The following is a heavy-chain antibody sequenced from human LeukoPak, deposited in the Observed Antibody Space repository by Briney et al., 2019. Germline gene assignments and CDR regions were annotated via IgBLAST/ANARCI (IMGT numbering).Heavy chain of an antibody. D-gene: IGHD3-22*01. V-gene: IGHV3-23*01. CDR3: AKDYYEVITTRYFDY. Sequence: GGSLRLSCAASGFTFSSYAMSWVRQAPGKGLEWVSAISGSGGSTYYADSVKGRFTISRDNSKNTLYLQMNSLRAEDTAVYYCAKDYYEVITTRYFDYWGQGTLVTVSS. CDR1: GFTFSSYA. J-gene: IGHJ4*02. CDR2: ISGSGGST.